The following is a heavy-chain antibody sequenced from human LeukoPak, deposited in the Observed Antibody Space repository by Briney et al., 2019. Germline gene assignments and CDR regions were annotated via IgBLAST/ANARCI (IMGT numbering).Heavy chain of an antibody. CDR3: TRDSGSWTVDY. CDR1: GGSISSSGYY. Sequence: PSETLSLTCTVSGGSISSSGYYRGWIRQPPGQGLEWLGTIDYSGTTYHNPPLKSRVTISIDTSKNHFSLKLNSVTAADTAVYYCTRDSGSWTVDYWGQGTLVTVSS. V-gene: IGHV4-39*02. CDR2: IDYSGTT. J-gene: IGHJ4*02. D-gene: IGHD1-26*01.